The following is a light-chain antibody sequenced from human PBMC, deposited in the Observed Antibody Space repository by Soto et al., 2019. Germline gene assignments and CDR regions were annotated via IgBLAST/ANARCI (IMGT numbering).Light chain of an antibody. V-gene: IGKV1-39*01. J-gene: IGKJ1*01. CDR1: QNISTY. CDR3: QQTYSTPRT. Sequence: DIQMTPSPFSLSASVGDRVTITCRASQNISTYLNWYQQKPGKAPKLLIYTTSSLQNGVPSTFSGSGSGTDFTLTISSLQPEDFATYYCQQTYSTPRTFGQGTKVDIK. CDR2: TTS.